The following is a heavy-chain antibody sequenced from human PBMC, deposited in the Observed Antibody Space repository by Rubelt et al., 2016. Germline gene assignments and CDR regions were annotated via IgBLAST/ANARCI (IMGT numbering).Heavy chain of an antibody. CDR3: AKGGIGAGSKSSFGR. CDR2: IYSGGTT. D-gene: IGHD6-6*01. Sequence: QAPGKGLECVSIIYSGGTTYYADSVKGRFTISRDNSKNTLYLQMNSLRAEDTAIYYCAKGGIGAGSKSSFGRWGQGTLVTASS. V-gene: IGHV3-53*01. J-gene: IGHJ4*02.